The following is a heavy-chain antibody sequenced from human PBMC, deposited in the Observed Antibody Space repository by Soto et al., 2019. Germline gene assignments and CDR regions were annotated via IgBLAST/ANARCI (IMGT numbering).Heavy chain of an antibody. CDR2: IIPIFGTA. J-gene: IGHJ6*02. CDR1: GGTFSSYA. D-gene: IGHD7-27*01. Sequence: QVQLVQSGAEVKKPGSSVKVSCKASGGTFSSYAISWVRQAPGQGLEWMGGIIPIFGTADYAQKFQGRVTIPADDFTSTAYMEASSLRSEDTVVDYCARHLGWNHYCYGMYFWGHGTTVTVSS. CDR3: ARHLGWNHYCYGMYF. V-gene: IGHV1-69*12.